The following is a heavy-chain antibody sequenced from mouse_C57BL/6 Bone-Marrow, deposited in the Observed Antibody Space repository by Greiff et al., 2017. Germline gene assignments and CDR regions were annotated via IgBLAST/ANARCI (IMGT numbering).Heavy chain of an antibody. Sequence: QVQLQQPGAELVKPGASVKMSCKASGYTFTSYWITWVKQRPGQGLEWIGDIYPGSGSTNYNEKFKSKATLTVDTSSSTAYMQLSSLTSEDSAVYDCARPGDYDGYAMDYWGQGTSVTVSS. CDR2: IYPGSGST. CDR1: GYTFTSYW. D-gene: IGHD2-4*01. J-gene: IGHJ4*01. CDR3: ARPGDYDGYAMDY. V-gene: IGHV1-55*01.